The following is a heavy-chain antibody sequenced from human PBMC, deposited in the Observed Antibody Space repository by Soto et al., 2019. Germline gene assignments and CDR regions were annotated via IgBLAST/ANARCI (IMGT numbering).Heavy chain of an antibody. D-gene: IGHD2-15*01. CDR2: IRDGGEST. CDR3: APHVHCSGGSCHYDAFDI. Sequence: EVQLLESGGGLVQPGESLRLSCAFSGFIFGNYMMTWVRQAPGKGLEWVSTIRDGGESTYYADSVKGRFTISRDNSKNTLYLQMDSLGVEDTAVYYCAPHVHCSGGSCHYDAFDIRGQGTMVTGSS. J-gene: IGHJ3*02. CDR1: GFIFGNYM. V-gene: IGHV3-23*01.